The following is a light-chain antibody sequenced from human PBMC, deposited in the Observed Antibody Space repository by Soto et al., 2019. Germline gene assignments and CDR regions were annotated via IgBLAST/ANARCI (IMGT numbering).Light chain of an antibody. Sequence: QSAPTQPASVSGSPGQSITISCTGTSSDVGGYSYVSWYLQHPGKAPQLMIYEVSNRPSGVSDRFSGSKSGNTASLTISGLQVQDETDYYCSSYTSSTTQVFGTGTKLTVL. CDR3: SSYTSSTTQV. CDR2: EVS. J-gene: IGLJ1*01. CDR1: SSDVGGYSY. V-gene: IGLV2-14*01.